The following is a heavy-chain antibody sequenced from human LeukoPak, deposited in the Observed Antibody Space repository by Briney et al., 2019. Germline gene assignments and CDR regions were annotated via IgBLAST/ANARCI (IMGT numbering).Heavy chain of an antibody. J-gene: IGHJ4*02. D-gene: IGHD6-19*01. CDR2: ISHDGSTK. CDR1: GFTFNIYW. CDR3: ARAVVGKEDLDY. V-gene: IGHV3-30*03. Sequence: GGSLRLSCAASGFTFNIYWMAWVRQAPGKGLEWVAVISHDGSTKYYADSVRGRFTISRDNSKNTLYLQMDSLGAEDTAVYYCARAVVGKEDLDYWGQGTLVAVSS.